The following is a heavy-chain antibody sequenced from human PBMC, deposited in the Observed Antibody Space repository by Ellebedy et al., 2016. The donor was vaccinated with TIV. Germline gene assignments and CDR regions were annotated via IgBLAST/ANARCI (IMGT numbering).Heavy chain of an antibody. CDR2: IIYDGSST. CDR1: GFTFNSYW. CDR3: AREVDTPLVYYFDY. J-gene: IGHJ4*02. V-gene: IGHV3-74*01. D-gene: IGHD5-18*01. Sequence: GGSLRLXXAASGFTFNSYWMHWVRQAPGKGLVWGSGIIYDGSSTRYADSVKGRFTISRDNAKSTLYLQINSLRAEDTAVYYCAREVDTPLVYYFDYWGQGTLVTVSS.